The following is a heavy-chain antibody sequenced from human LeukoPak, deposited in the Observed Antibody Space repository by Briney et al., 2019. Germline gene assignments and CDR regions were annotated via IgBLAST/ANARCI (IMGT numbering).Heavy chain of an antibody. CDR1: GFTFSSYG. V-gene: IGHV3-30*18. CDR2: ISYDGSKK. Sequence: GGSLRLSCAASGFTFSSYGMHWARQAPGKGLEWVAIISYDGSKKYYGDSVKGRFTISRDNTKNTLYLQMNSLRAEDTAVYYCAKAYYGSGSPLDWFDPWGQGTLVTVSS. CDR3: AKAYYGSGSPLDWFDP. D-gene: IGHD3-10*01. J-gene: IGHJ5*02.